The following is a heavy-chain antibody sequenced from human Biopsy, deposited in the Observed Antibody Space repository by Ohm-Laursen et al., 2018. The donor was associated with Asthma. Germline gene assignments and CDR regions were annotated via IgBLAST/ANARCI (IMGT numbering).Heavy chain of an antibody. Sequence: SSVKVSCKSLGGTFNTYVIGWVRQAPGQGLEWMGGINSVFGTTTYPQKFQDRVTITADGSTSAVYMELSSLRSEDTAVYYCARKAGSCISRTCYSLDFWGQGTLVTVSS. V-gene: IGHV1-69*01. CDR2: INSVFGTT. J-gene: IGHJ4*02. CDR1: GGTFNTYV. D-gene: IGHD2-2*01. CDR3: ARKAGSCISRTCYSLDF.